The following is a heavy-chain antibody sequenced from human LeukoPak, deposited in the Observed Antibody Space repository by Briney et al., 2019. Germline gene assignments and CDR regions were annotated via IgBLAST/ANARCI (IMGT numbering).Heavy chain of an antibody. J-gene: IGHJ4*02. CDR2: ISDYNGNT. V-gene: IGHV1-18*01. Sequence: ASVKVSCKASGYTFTSYGISWVRQAPGQGLEWMGWISDYNGNTNYAQKLQGRVTMTTDTSTSTAYMELRSLRSDDTAVYYCARDGDFWSGYSASFDYWGQGTLVTVSS. D-gene: IGHD3-3*01. CDR3: ARDGDFWSGYSASFDY. CDR1: GYTFTSYG.